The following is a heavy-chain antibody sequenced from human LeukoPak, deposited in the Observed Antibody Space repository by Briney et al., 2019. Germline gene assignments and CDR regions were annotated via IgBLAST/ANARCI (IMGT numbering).Heavy chain of an antibody. V-gene: IGHV3-7*01. CDR1: GFTFSSYW. CDR3: ARGGYYDSSGYDY. J-gene: IGHJ4*02. Sequence: GGSLRLSCAASGFTFSSYWMSWVRQAPGKGLEWVANIKQDGSDKYYVDSVKGRFTISRDNAKNSLYLQMNSLRAEDTAVYYCARGGYYDSSGYDYWGQGTLVTVSS. CDR2: IKQDGSDK. D-gene: IGHD3-22*01.